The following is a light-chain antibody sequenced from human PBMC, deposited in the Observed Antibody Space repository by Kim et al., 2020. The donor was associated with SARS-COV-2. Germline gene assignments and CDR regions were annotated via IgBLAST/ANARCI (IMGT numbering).Light chain of an antibody. V-gene: IGLV1-40*01. Sequence: QGIPISCTGSSSNIGTGYDVHWSPPLPGTAPQLLIYGNTHRPSGVPDRFSGSMSGTSASLAITGLQAEDEADYFCQSYDYSLSGSVFGGGTQLTVL. CDR1: SSNIGTGYD. CDR3: QSYDYSLSGSV. CDR2: GNT. J-gene: IGLJ3*02.